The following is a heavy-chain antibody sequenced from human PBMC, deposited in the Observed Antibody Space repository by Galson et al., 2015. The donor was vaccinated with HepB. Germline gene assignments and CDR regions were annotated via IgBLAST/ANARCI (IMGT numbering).Heavy chain of an antibody. D-gene: IGHD3/OR15-3a*01. J-gene: IGHJ5*02. CDR1: GFKFGDFV. V-gene: IGHV3-33*08. Sequence: SLRLSCAGSGFKFGDFVLHWVRQALGKGLEWVAGIWYDGRNRKYIETAKGRFIRSRANSNYTLYLPMDSLRGEDTAGYYCVSDGTDYFDFWTGHYRTTEYLDLRRQGTQDTGSS. CDR2: IWYDGRNR. CDR3: VSDGTDYFDFWTGHYRTTEYLDL.